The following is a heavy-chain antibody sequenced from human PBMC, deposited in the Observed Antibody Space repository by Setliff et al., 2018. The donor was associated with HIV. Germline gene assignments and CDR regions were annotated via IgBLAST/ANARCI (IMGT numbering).Heavy chain of an antibody. Sequence: PSETLSLTCAVSGGSISSSNSYWGWIRQPPGKGLEWIGTIYYSATAYYSGTTYYNPSLKSRVAISVYTSKNQFSLTLSSVTAADTAVYYCARHPNPSTGRYRGPGWFDPWGQGTLVTVSS. J-gene: IGHJ5*02. CDR2: IYYSATAYYSGTT. D-gene: IGHD6-19*01. V-gene: IGHV4-39*01. CDR3: ARHPNPSTGRYRGPGWFDP. CDR1: GGSISSSNSY.